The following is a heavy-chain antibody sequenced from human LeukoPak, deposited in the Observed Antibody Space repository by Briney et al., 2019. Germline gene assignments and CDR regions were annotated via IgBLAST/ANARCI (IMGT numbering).Heavy chain of an antibody. CDR3: ARDGYSSGWYYFDY. D-gene: IGHD6-19*01. Sequence: GGSLRLSCAASGFTFSSCSMNWVRQAPGKGLEWVSSISSSSSYIYHADSVKGRFTISRDNAKNSLYLQMNSLRAEDTAVYYCARDGYSSGWYYFDYWGQGTLVTVSS. CDR1: GFTFSSCS. V-gene: IGHV3-21*01. CDR2: ISSSSSYI. J-gene: IGHJ4*02.